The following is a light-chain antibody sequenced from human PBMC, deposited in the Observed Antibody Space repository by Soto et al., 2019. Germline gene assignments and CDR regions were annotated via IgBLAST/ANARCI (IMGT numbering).Light chain of an antibody. V-gene: IGKV3-20*01. CDR1: QSVSNSY. J-gene: IGKJ2*01. Sequence: EIVLTQSPGTLSLSPGERATLSCRASQSVSNSYLAWYQQKPGQAPRLLIYGASSRATGIPHRFSGSGSGTDFTLTISRLEPEDFVVYYCQQYRRSPYTFGQGTKLEIK. CDR2: GAS. CDR3: QQYRRSPYT.